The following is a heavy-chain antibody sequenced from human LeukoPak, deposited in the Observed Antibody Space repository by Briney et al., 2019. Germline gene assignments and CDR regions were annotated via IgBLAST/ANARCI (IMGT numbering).Heavy chain of an antibody. D-gene: IGHD2-15*01. CDR3: AKAPVTTCSGAYCYPFDY. Sequence: GGSLRLSCAGSGLTLSRSWMSWVRQAPGKGLQWVANIKEDESEKDYVDSVKGRFTISRDSSKNTLYLQMNSLRAEGAAVYYCAKAPVTTCSGAYCYPFDYWGQGTLVTVSS. CDR1: GLTLSRSW. V-gene: IGHV3-7*03. CDR2: IKEDESEK. J-gene: IGHJ4*02.